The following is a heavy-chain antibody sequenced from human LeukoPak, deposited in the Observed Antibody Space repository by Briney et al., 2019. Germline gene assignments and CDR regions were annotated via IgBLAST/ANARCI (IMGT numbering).Heavy chain of an antibody. CDR2: IIPIFGTA. V-gene: IGHV1-69*13. CDR3: ARALGIAAAGSDY. D-gene: IGHD6-13*01. J-gene: IGHJ4*02. CDR1: GGTFSSYA. Sequence: GASAKVSCKASGGTFSSYAISWVRQAPGQGLEWMGGIIPIFGTANYAQKFQGRVTITADESTSTAYMELSSLRSEDTAVYYCARALGIAAAGSDYWGQGTLVTVSS.